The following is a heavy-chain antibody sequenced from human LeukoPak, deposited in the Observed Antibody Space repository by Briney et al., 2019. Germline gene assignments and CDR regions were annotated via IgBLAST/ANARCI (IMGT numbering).Heavy chain of an antibody. CDR3: ARDRRWLQLGGLYYYYGMDV. D-gene: IGHD5-24*01. J-gene: IGHJ6*02. V-gene: IGHV3-30*03. CDR1: GFTFSSYG. Sequence: GRSLRLSCAASGFTFSSYGMHWVRQAPGKGLEWVAVISYDGSNKYYADSVKGRFTISRDDSKNTLYLQMNSLRAEDTAVYYCARDRRWLQLGGLYYYYGMDVWGQGTTVTVSS. CDR2: ISYDGSNK.